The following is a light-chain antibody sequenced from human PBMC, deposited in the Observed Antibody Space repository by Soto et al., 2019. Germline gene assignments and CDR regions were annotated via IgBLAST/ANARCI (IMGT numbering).Light chain of an antibody. Sequence: VLTQPPSLSGTPGQRVTISCSGSTSNIAGNTVHWYQHLPETAPKLLIYIDDQRPSGVPDRFSGSKSGTSASLAISGLQSEDEADYYGATWDDSLNAAVFGGGTQLTVL. CDR3: ATWDDSLNAAV. CDR1: TSNIAGNT. J-gene: IGLJ7*01. CDR2: IDD. V-gene: IGLV1-44*01.